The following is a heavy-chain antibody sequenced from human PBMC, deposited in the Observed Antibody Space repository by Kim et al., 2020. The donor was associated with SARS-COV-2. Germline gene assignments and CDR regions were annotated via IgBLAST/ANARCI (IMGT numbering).Heavy chain of an antibody. D-gene: IGHD3-10*01. Sequence: GGSLRLSCAASGFTFSSYGMHWVRQAPGKGLEWVAVISYDGSNKYYADSVKGRFTISRDNSKNTLYLQMNSLRAEDTAVYYCAKDMTYYYGSGDDYWGQG. V-gene: IGHV3-30*18. J-gene: IGHJ4*02. CDR3: AKDMTYYYGSGDDY. CDR2: ISYDGSNK. CDR1: GFTFSSYG.